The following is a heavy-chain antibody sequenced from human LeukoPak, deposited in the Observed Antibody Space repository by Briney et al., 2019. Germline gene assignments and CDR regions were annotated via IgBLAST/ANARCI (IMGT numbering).Heavy chain of an antibody. Sequence: QPGGSLRLSCAASGFSFSSYWMHWVRQAPGKGLVWVSRIKSDGKTNYAASVKGRFTISRDNAKNTVSLQMNSLRAEDTGVYYCARAPSEIGGYYPEYFRHWGQGTLVTVSS. CDR3: ARAPSEIGGYYPEYFRH. D-gene: IGHD3-22*01. CDR1: GFSFSSYW. J-gene: IGHJ1*01. V-gene: IGHV3-74*01. CDR2: IKSDGKT.